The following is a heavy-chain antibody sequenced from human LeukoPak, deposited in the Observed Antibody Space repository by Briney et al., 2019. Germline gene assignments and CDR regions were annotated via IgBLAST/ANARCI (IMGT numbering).Heavy chain of an antibody. Sequence: PGGSLRLSCAASGFTFSSYGMHWVRRAPGKGLEWVAVIWYDGSNKYHVDSVKGRFTISRDNSKNTLYLQMSSLRPEDTAVYYCARDSGLRLGELSLGYWGQGTLVTVSS. D-gene: IGHD3-16*02. CDR1: GFTFSSYG. J-gene: IGHJ4*02. V-gene: IGHV3-33*01. CDR3: ARDSGLRLGELSLGY. CDR2: IWYDGSNK.